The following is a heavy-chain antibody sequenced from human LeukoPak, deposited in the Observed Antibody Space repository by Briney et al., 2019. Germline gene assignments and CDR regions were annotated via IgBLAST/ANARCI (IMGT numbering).Heavy chain of an antibody. Sequence: GGSLRLSCAAPGFTFSSYSMNWVRQAPGKGLEWVSSISSSSSYIYYADSVKGRFTISRDNAKNSLYLQMNSLRAEDTAVYYCASHDILTGYSSLDYWGQGTLVTVSS. CDR2: ISSSSSYI. D-gene: IGHD3-9*01. V-gene: IGHV3-21*01. CDR3: ASHDILTGYSSLDY. J-gene: IGHJ4*02. CDR1: GFTFSSYS.